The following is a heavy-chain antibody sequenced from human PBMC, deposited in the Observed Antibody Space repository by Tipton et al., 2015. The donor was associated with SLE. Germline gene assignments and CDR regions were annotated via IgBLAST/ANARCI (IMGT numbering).Heavy chain of an antibody. CDR2: IQQDGSEK. V-gene: IGHV3-7*01. CDR1: GFTFSSYW. D-gene: IGHD3-10*01. CDR3: ARERLYSGSGSYYNGAFDI. Sequence: SLRLSCAASGFTFSSYWMSWVRQAPGKGLEWVANIQQDGSEKYYVDSVKGRFTISRDNAKNSLYLQMNSLSAEDTAVYYCARERLYSGSGSYYNGAFDIWGQGTMVTVSS. J-gene: IGHJ3*02.